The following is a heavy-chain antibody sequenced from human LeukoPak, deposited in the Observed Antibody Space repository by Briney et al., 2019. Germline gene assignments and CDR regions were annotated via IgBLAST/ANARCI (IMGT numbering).Heavy chain of an antibody. V-gene: IGHV1-2*02. Sequence: ASVKVSCKASGYTFTSYAMHWVRQAPGQGLEWMGWINPNSGGTNYAQKFQGRVTMTRDTSISTAYMELSRLRSDDTAVYYCARVSYSGYYYYMDVWGKGTTVTISS. CDR2: INPNSGGT. CDR1: GYTFTSYA. J-gene: IGHJ6*03. CDR3: ARVSYSGYYYYMDV. D-gene: IGHD2-21*01.